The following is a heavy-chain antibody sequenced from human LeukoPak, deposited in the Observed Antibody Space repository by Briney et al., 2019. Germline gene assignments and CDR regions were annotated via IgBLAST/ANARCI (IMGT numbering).Heavy chain of an antibody. V-gene: IGHV3-30*18. Sequence: GRSLRLSCAASGFTFSRFGMHWVRLAPGKGLEWVAVISYDGSEKNHVDSVKGRFTISRDNSKNTLYLQMDSLRPEDTAVYYCAKGGDFDYWGQGTLVTVSS. J-gene: IGHJ4*02. CDR3: AKGGDFDY. CDR2: ISYDGSEK. D-gene: IGHD3-16*01. CDR1: GFTFSRFG.